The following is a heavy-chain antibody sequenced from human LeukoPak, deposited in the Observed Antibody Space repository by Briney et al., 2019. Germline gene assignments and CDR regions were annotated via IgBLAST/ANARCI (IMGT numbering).Heavy chain of an antibody. CDR2: IYYSGST. J-gene: IGHJ4*02. CDR1: GGSISSSSYY. V-gene: IGHV4-39*01. Sequence: PSETLSLTCTVSGGSISSSSYYWGWIRQPPGKGLEWIGSIYYSGSTYYNPSLKSRVTISVDTSKNQFSLKLSSVTAADTAVYYCARRGGGIQLWPGNFDYWGQGTLVTVSS. CDR3: ARRGGGIQLWPGNFDY. D-gene: IGHD5-18*01.